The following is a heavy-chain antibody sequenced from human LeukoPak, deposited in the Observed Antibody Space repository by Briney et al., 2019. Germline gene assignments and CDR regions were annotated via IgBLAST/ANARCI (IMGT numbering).Heavy chain of an antibody. D-gene: IGHD3-22*01. CDR1: GFTFSSYW. J-gene: IGHJ4*02. V-gene: IGHV3-7*01. Sequence: PGGSLRLSCAASGFTFSSYWMSWVRQAPGQGLEWVANIKQDGSEKDYVDSVKGRFTISRDNAKNSLYLQMNSLRAEDTAVYYCARQDDSRGYYRQPLDYWGQGTLVSVSA. CDR2: IKQDGSEK. CDR3: ARQDDSRGYYRQPLDY.